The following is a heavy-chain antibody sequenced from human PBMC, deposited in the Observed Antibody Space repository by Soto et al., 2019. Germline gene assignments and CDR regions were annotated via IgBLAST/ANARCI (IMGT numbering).Heavy chain of an antibody. J-gene: IGHJ5*02. V-gene: IGHV3-21*01. CDR1: GFSFSDYT. CDR2: ISKGSDYI. CDR3: AKDSGCVNNACAYDP. Sequence: GGSLRLSCAASGFSFSDYTMNWVRQAPGKGLEWVSSISKGSDYIFYADKVKGRFTISRDNARNSLHLQMTSLRVEDTAVYYCAKDSGCVNNACAYDPWGQGTLVTVSS. D-gene: IGHD1-20*01.